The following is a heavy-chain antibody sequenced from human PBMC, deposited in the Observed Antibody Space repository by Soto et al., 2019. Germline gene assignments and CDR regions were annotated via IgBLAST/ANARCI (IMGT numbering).Heavy chain of an antibody. V-gene: IGHV2-70*13. CDR2: IERDDDDK. J-gene: IGHJ6*02. CDR1: GFSITSPGMS. Sequence: SVPTLVNPTETLTLTCTFSGFSITSPGMSVGWIRQPPGRALEWLALIERDDDDKYYSTSLKTRLTISKDTRKNQVVLTMANMENADKAKYYCARYIRGQRQFNGMEVWGQGTTVTVSS. D-gene: IGHD6-25*01. CDR3: ARYIRGQRQFNGMEV.